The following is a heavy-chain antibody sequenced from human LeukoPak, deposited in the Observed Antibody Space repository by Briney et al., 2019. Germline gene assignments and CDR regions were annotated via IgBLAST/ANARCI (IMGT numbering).Heavy chain of an antibody. CDR3: ARVPTLPGIAAAGFFDY. CDR1: GYTFTSYG. D-gene: IGHD6-13*01. CDR2: ISAYNGNT. Sequence: ASVKVSCKASGYTFTSYGISWVRQAPGQGLEWMGWISAYNGNTNYAQKLQGRVTMTTDTSTSTAYMELRSLRSDDTVVYYCARVPTLPGIAAAGFFDYWGQGTLVTVSS. V-gene: IGHV1-18*01. J-gene: IGHJ4*02.